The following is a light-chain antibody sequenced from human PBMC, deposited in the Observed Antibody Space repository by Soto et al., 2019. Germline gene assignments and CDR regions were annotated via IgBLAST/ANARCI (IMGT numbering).Light chain of an antibody. Sequence: QSALTHSASLSGSPGHSITISCTGTSSDIGAYDYVSWFQQHPGKAPKLMISEVNNRPSGVSNRFSGSKSGNTAYLTISGLQVEEQAKYFCFSFTTTSNNVFGTGTKVTVL. CDR2: EVN. CDR1: SSDIGAYDY. V-gene: IGLV2-14*01. CDR3: FSFTTTSNNV. J-gene: IGLJ1*01.